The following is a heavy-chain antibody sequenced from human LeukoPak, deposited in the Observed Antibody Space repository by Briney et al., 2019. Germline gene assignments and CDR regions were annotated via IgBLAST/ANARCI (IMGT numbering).Heavy chain of an antibody. D-gene: IGHD5-12*01. V-gene: IGHV3-30*18. Sequence: GGSLRLSCAASGFTFSSYGMHWVRQAPGKGLEGVAVISYDGSNKYYADSVKGRFTISRDNSKNTLYLQMNSLRAEDTAVYYCAKDKYGYENLYYFDYWGQGTLVTVSS. CDR2: ISYDGSNK. J-gene: IGHJ4*02. CDR1: GFTFSSYG. CDR3: AKDKYGYENLYYFDY.